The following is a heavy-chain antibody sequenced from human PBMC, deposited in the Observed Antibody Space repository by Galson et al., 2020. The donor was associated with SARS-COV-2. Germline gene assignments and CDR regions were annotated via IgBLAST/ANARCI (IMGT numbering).Heavy chain of an antibody. J-gene: IGHJ3*02. V-gene: IGHV4-59*11. Sequence: SETLSLTCAVSGGSISSHYWSWIRQPPGKGLEWIGNIYYSGSTTYNPSLKSRVTISEDTSKNQFSLKLTSVTAADTAVYYCARDLRGWNDAFDIWGQGTMVTVSS. D-gene: IGHD1-1*01. CDR2: IYYSGST. CDR1: GGSISSHY. CDR3: ARDLRGWNDAFDI.